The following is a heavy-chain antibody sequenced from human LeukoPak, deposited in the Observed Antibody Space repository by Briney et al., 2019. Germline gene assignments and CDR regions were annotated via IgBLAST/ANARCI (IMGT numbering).Heavy chain of an antibody. CDR1: GGSFSGYY. CDR2: INHSGST. Sequence: SETLSLTCAVYGGSFSGYYWSWIHQPPGKGLEWIGEINHSGSTNYNPSLKGRVTISVDTSKNQFSLKLSSVTAADTAVYYCARGRYWGYYYYMDVWGKGTTVTVSS. J-gene: IGHJ6*03. V-gene: IGHV4-34*01. D-gene: IGHD2-8*02. CDR3: ARGRYWGYYYYMDV.